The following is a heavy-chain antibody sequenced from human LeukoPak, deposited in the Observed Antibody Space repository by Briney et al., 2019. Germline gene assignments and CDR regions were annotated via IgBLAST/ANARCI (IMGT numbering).Heavy chain of an antibody. CDR1: GGSISSSSYY. CDR2: IYYSGST. CDR3: ARGLGPQKAGWFDP. J-gene: IGHJ5*02. V-gene: IGHV4-39*07. D-gene: IGHD6-19*01. Sequence: SETLSLTCTVSGGSISSSSYYWGWIRKPPGKGLEWIGSIYYSGSTYYNPSLKSRVTISVDTSKNQFSLKLSSVTAADTAVYYCARGLGPQKAGWFDPWGQGTLVTVSS.